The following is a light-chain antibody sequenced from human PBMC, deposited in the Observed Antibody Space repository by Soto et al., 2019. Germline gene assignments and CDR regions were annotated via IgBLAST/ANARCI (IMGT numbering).Light chain of an antibody. CDR3: QTWGTGIVV. Sequence: QTVVTQSPSASASLGASVKLTCTLSSGHSSYTIAWHQQQPEKGPRYLMKVNSDGSHSKGDGIPDRFSGSISGAERYLTISSLQSEDEADYYCQTWGTGIVVFGGGTKLTVL. V-gene: IGLV4-69*01. CDR2: VNSDGSH. CDR1: SGHSSYT. J-gene: IGLJ2*01.